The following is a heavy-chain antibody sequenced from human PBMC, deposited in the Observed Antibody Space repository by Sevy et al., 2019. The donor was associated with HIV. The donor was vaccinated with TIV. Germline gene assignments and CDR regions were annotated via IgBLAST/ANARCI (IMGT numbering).Heavy chain of an antibody. CDR1: GYIFTSYD. D-gene: IGHD3-22*01. Sequence: ASVKVSCKASGYIFTSYDINWVRQATGQGLEWMGWMNPNTDNTGYAQKFQGRVTMTRNTSISTAYMELSSLRSEDTAVYYCARSGVSSGLKTYFDYWGQGTLVTVSS. CDR3: ARSGVSSGLKTYFDY. V-gene: IGHV1-8*01. CDR2: MNPNTDNT. J-gene: IGHJ4*02.